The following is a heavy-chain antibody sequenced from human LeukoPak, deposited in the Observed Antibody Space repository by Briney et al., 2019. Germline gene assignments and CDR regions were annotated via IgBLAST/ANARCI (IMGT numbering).Heavy chain of an antibody. V-gene: IGHV3-23*01. CDR3: AKGGSSYPNYFDF. CDR1: GFTFSSFA. J-gene: IGHJ4*02. D-gene: IGHD6-6*01. CDR2: ITGSGDTT. Sequence: PGGSLRLSCATSGFTFSSFAMTWVRQAPGKGLEWVSAITGSGDTTFYADSVRGRFTISRDNSKNTLYVQMNYLRAEDTAVYYCAKGGSSYPNYFDFWGQGALVTVSS.